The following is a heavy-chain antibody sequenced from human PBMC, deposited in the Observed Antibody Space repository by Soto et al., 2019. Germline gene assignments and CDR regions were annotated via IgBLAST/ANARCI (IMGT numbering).Heavy chain of an antibody. D-gene: IGHD5-12*01. CDR2: ISGSGGST. J-gene: IGHJ4*02. CDR3: AKTGGYDLRYFGY. V-gene: IGHV3-23*01. Sequence: EVQLLESGGGLVQPGGSLRLSCAASGFTFSSYAMSWVRQAPGKGLEWVSAISGSGGSTYYAYSVKGRFTISRDNSKNTLYLQMNSLRAEDTAVYYCAKTGGYDLRYFGYWGQATLFTVSS. CDR1: GFTFSSYA.